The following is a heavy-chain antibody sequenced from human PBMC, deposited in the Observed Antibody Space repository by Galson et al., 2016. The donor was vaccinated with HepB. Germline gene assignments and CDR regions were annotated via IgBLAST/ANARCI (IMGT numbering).Heavy chain of an antibody. V-gene: IGHV4-34*01. Sequence: SETLSLTCAVHGGSFSSYYWSWIRQPPGKGLEWIGDMNLSGNTNYNPSLESRATMSVDTSKNQVSLKLNSVTAADTAVYYCARGARRWPRVPYYYYGMDVWGQGTPVTVSS. CDR1: GGSFSSYY. J-gene: IGHJ6*02. CDR3: ARGARRWPRVPYYYYGMDV. CDR2: MNLSGNT. D-gene: IGHD6-13*01.